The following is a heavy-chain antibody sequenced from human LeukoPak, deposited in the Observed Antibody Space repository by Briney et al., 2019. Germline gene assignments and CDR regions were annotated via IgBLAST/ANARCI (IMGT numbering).Heavy chain of an antibody. CDR1: GFTFSNYW. V-gene: IGHV3-33*08. J-gene: IGHJ4*02. Sequence: GGSLRLSCAASGFTFSNYWMAWVRQAPGKGLEWVAVIWYDGSKKYYADSVKGRFTISRDNSKKSLFLQMNSLRAEDTALYYCARDVFADSSGGSFDFWGQGTLVTVSS. CDR3: ARDVFADSSGGSFDF. D-gene: IGHD3-16*01. CDR2: IWYDGSKK.